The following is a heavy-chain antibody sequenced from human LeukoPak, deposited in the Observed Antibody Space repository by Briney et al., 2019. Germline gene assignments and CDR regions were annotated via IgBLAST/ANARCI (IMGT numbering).Heavy chain of an antibody. CDR3: ASSMVATIDGDYYYMDV. V-gene: IGHV6-1*01. D-gene: IGHD5-12*01. CDR1: GDSVSSNSAA. CDR2: TSYRSKWYN. Sequence: SQTLSLPCAISGDSVSSNSAAWNWIRQSPSRGLEWLGRTSYRSKWYNEYAVSVKSRIIINPDTSKNQFSLHLYSVTPEDTAVYYCASSMVATIDGDYYYMDVWGEGTTVTVSS. J-gene: IGHJ6*03.